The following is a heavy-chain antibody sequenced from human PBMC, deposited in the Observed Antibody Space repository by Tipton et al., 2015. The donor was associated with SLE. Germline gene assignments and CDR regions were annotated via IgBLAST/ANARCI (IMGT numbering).Heavy chain of an antibody. CDR3: ARDRSYYDSVVDI. CDR2: IYYSGST. V-gene: IGHV4-31*03. J-gene: IGHJ3*02. Sequence: TLSLTCTVSGGSISSGGYYWSWIRQHPGKGLEWIGYIYYSGSTNYNPSLKSRVTISVDTSKNQFSLKLSSVTAADTAVYYCARDRSYYDSVVDIWGQGTMVTVSS. D-gene: IGHD3-22*01. CDR1: GGSISSGGYY.